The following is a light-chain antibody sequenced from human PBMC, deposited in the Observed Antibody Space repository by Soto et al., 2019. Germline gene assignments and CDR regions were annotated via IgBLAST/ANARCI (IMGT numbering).Light chain of an antibody. Sequence: DIQMTQSPSSLSASVGDRVTITCRASQSINSYLNWYQQKPGNAPKLLIYGASSLQSGVPSRFSGSGSGTDFTLTISSLQPEDFATYYCQQSYSTPIFTFGHGTKVDIK. CDR2: GAS. J-gene: IGKJ3*01. CDR1: QSINSY. CDR3: QQSYSTPIFT. V-gene: IGKV1-39*01.